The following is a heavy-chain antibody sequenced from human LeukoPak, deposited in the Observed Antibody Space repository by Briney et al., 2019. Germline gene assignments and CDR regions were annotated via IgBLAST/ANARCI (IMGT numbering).Heavy chain of an antibody. CDR2: IYPGDSDT. CDR1: GYSFNTYW. V-gene: IGHV5-51*01. J-gene: IGHJ4*02. CDR3: ATHRGRLREGLVPDH. D-gene: IGHD3/OR15-3a*01. Sequence: GESLKISCKGSGYSFNTYWIGWVRQMPGKGLEWMGIIYPGDSDTRYSPSFQGQVTISADKSISTAYLQWSSLKASDTAMYYCATHRGRLREGLVPDHWGQGTLVTVSS.